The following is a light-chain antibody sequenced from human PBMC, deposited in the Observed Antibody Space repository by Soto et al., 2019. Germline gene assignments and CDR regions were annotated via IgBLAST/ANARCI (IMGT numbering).Light chain of an antibody. J-gene: IGLJ3*02. CDR1: SSDVGGSNY. Sequence: QSALTQPASVSGWPGQSITIYCTGTSSDVGGSNYVSWYQLRPGKAPKLLIYDVARPSGVSNRFSGSTSSSTASLTISGLPAEDEEDYYCNSYTGSGTVVVGGGTKLTVL. V-gene: IGLV2-14*01. CDR2: DV. CDR3: NSYTGSGTVV.